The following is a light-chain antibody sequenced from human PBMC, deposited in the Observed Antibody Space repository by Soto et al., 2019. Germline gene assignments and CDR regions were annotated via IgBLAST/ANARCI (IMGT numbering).Light chain of an antibody. V-gene: IGLV1-47*01. Sequence: QSALTQPPSSSGIPGQRVTISCSGNSFKIGSNNVHWFQQFPGTAPKLLIYKDNQRPSGVPERISSSKSGTSASLAIFGFRPDDGADFYCAPWDASLGGWVFGGGTQLPV. CDR3: APWDASLGGWV. J-gene: IGLJ3*02. CDR2: KDN. CDR1: SFKIGSNN.